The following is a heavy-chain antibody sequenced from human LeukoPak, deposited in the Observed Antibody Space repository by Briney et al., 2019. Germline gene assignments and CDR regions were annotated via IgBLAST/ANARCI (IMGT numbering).Heavy chain of an antibody. Sequence: SETLSLTCTVSGGSISSGDYYWSWIRQPPGKGLEWIGYIYYSGSTYYNPSLKSRVAKSVDTSKNQFSLKLSSVTAADTAVYYCANYETYPRGSGSYHRRGGGYYFDYWGQGTLVTVSS. J-gene: IGHJ4*02. CDR2: IYYSGST. CDR1: GGSISSGDYY. D-gene: IGHD3-10*01. V-gene: IGHV4-30-4*01. CDR3: ANYETYPRGSGSYHRRGGGYYFDY.